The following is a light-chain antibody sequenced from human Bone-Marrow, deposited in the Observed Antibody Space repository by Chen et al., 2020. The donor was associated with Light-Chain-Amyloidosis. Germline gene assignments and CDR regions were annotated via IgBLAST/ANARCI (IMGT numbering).Light chain of an antibody. CDR3: QSADSSGTYEVI. CDR2: RDT. J-gene: IGLJ2*01. CDR1: DLPTKY. V-gene: IGLV3-25*03. Sequence: SYELTPPPSASVSPGQTARINCSGDDLPTKYAYWYQQKPGQAPVLVIHRDTERPSGISERFSGSSSGTTATLTISGVQAEDEADYHCQSADSSGTYEVIFGGGTKLTVL.